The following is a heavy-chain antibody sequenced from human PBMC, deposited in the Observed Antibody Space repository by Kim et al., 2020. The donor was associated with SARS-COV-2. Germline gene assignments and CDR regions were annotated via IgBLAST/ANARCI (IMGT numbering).Heavy chain of an antibody. CDR3: AKDGTYCDYDCASEFFEH. D-gene: IGHD2-21*02. V-gene: IGHV3-23*01. Sequence: VEGRFTVSRDNSKNSLFLQMSSLRAEDTAVYYCAKDGTYCDYDCASEFFEHWGQGTLVTVSS. J-gene: IGHJ1*01.